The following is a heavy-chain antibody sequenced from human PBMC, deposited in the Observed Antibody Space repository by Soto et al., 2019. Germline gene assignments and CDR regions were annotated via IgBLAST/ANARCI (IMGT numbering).Heavy chain of an antibody. J-gene: IGHJ6*02. V-gene: IGHV4-34*01. CDR3: ARIVVVPAGASYYYYGMDV. CDR2: INHSGST. CDR1: GGSLSGYY. D-gene: IGHD2-2*01. Sequence: PSETLSLTCAVYGGSLSGYYWSWIRQPPGKGLEWIGEINHSGSTNYNPSLKSRVTISVDTSKNQFSLKLSSVTAADTAVYYCARIVVVPAGASYYYYGMDVWGQGTTVTVSS.